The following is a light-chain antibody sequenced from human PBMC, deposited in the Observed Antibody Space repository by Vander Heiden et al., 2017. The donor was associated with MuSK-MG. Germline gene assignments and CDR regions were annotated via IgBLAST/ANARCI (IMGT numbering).Light chain of an antibody. V-gene: IGLV1-40*01. CDR1: SPNTGSNHN. J-gene: IGLJ2*01. CDR2: ADT. CDR3: QSYDSSLSGFVV. Sequence: QSVLTQPPAVAGAPGQVGAISCTGSSPNTGSNHNVHWYHQLPGRAPKLLIYADTSRPSGVPDRFSGSKSGTSASLAITGLQAEDEADYYCQSYDSSLSGFVVFGGGTKLTVL.